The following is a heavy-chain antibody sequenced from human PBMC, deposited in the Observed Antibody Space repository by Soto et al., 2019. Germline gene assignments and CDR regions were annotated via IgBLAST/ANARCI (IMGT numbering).Heavy chain of an antibody. CDR2: ISYDGSNK. CDR1: GFTFSSYA. CDR3: ARGGSSSSPYFDY. D-gene: IGHD6-6*01. Sequence: GGSLRLSCAASGFTFSSYAMHWVRQAPGKGLEWVAVISYDGSNKYYADSVKGRFTISRDNSKNTLYLQMNSLRAEDTAVYYCARGGSSSSPYFDYWGQGTLVTVSS. V-gene: IGHV3-30-3*01. J-gene: IGHJ4*02.